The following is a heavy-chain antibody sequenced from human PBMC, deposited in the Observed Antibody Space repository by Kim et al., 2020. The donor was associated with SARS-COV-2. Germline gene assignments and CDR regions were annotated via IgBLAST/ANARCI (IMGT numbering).Heavy chain of an antibody. V-gene: IGHV1-46*01. CDR1: GYTFTSYY. D-gene: IGHD3-22*01. CDR2: INPSGGST. CDR3: AREPFNYYDSSGYGYYFDY. J-gene: IGHJ4*02. Sequence: ASVKVSCKASGYTFTSYYMHWVRQAPGQGLEWMGIINPSGGSTSYAQKFQGRVTMTRDTSTSTVYMELSSLRSEDTAVYYCAREPFNYYDSSGYGYYFDYWGQGTLVTVSS.